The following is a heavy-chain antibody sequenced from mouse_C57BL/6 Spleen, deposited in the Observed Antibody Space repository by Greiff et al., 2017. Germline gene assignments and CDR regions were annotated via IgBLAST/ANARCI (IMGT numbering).Heavy chain of an antibody. CDR2: IDPSDSET. D-gene: IGHD1-1*01. CDR1: GYTFTSYW. J-gene: IGHJ3*01. CDR3: ARGHYYGSSYWFAD. Sequence: QVQLQQPGAELVRPGSSVKLSCKASGYTFTSYWMHWVKQRPIQGLEWIGNIDPSDSETHYNQKFKDKATLTVDKSSSTAYMPLSSLTSEYSAVYSGARGHYYGSSYWFADWGQGALVTVSA. V-gene: IGHV1-52*01.